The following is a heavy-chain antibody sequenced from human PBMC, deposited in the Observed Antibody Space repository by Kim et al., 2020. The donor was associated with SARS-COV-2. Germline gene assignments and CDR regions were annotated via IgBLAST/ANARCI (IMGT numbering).Heavy chain of an antibody. CDR2: ITATGGDT. J-gene: IGHJ6*01. CDR3: AKDHVGYEGDYYYWMDG. V-gene: IGHV3-23*01. Sequence: GGSLRLSCEASEFTFSNFAMTWVRQAPGKGLEWVSAITATGGDTYYADSVKGRSTISRDNFKKTLFLEIHSLRAEDTAVYYCAKDHVGYEGDYYYWMDG. D-gene: IGHD3-16*01. CDR1: EFTFSNFA.